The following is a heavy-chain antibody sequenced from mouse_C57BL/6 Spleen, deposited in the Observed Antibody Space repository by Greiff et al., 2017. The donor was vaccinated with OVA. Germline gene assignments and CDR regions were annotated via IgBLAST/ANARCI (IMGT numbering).Heavy chain of an antibody. J-gene: IGHJ2*01. Sequence: VQLQQSGPELVKPGASVKIPCKASGYTFTDYNMDWVKQSHGKSLEWIGDINPNNGGTIYNQKFKGKATLTVDKSSSTAYMELRSLTSEDTAVYYCARGALTTVTPYYFDYWGQGTTLTVSS. D-gene: IGHD1-1*01. CDR2: INPNNGGT. V-gene: IGHV1-18*01. CDR1: GYTFTDYN. CDR3: ARGALTTVTPYYFDY.